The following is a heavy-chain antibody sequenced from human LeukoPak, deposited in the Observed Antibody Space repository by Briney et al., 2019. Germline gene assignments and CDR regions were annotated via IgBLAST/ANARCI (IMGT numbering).Heavy chain of an antibody. CDR1: GFTFSSYS. D-gene: IGHD1-26*01. V-gene: IGHV3-21*01. CDR2: ISSSSSYI. J-gene: IGHJ3*02. Sequence: GGSLRLSCAASGFTFSSYSMNWVRQAPGKGLEWVSSISSSSSYIYYADSMKGRFTISRDNAKNSLYLQMNSLRAEDTAVYYCARDLSGARDAFDIWGQGTVVTVSS. CDR3: ARDLSGARDAFDI.